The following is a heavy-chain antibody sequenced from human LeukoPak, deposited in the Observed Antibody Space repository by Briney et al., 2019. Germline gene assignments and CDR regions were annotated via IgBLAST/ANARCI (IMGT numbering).Heavy chain of an antibody. CDR2: IRSKADNYAT. V-gene: IGHV3-73*01. CDR3: TGGTTVTTLDY. CDR1: GFTFSDSA. Sequence: GGSLKLSCAASGFTFSDSAMHWVRQASGKGLEWVGRIRSKADNYATEYGASVKGRFTISRDDSKNTAYLQMNSLKAEDTAVYYCTGGTTVTTLDYWGQGTLVTVSS. D-gene: IGHD4-17*01. J-gene: IGHJ4*02.